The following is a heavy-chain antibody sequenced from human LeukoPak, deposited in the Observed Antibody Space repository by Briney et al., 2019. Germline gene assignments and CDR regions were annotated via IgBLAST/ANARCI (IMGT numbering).Heavy chain of an antibody. J-gene: IGHJ4*01. CDR2: IYYGGNT. Sequence: GGSLRLSCAASGFTVSSNHMNWVRQAPGKGLEWVSIIYYGGNTFYADSVKGRFTISRDNSKNTLYLQINSLRAEDTAVYYCAALSGVGVKIGFDHWGHGALVVVSS. V-gene: IGHV3-66*01. CDR3: AALSGVGVKIGFDH. D-gene: IGHD1-26*01. CDR1: GFTVSSNH.